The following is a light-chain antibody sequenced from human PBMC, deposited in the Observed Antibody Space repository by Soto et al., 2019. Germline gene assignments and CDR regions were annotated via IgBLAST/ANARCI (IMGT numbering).Light chain of an antibody. CDR3: QQSYSTPLMYT. V-gene: IGKV1-39*01. J-gene: IGKJ2*01. CDR1: QSISSY. CDR2: AAS. Sequence: DIQMTQSPSSLSASVGDRVTITCRASQSISSYFNWYQQKPGKAPKLLIYAASSLQSGVPSRFSGSGSGTDFTLTSSSLQPEDFATYYCQQSYSTPLMYTFGQGTKLEIK.